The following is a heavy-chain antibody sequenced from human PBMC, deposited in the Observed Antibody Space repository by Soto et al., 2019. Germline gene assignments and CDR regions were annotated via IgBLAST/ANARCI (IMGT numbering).Heavy chain of an antibody. Sequence: PGGSLRLSCAASGFTFSSYWMHWVRQAPGKGLVWVSRINSDGSSTSYADSVKGRFTISRDNAKNTLYLQMNSLRAEDTAVYYCALDRVGKINWNYFFHYYYYGMDVWGQGTTVTVSS. D-gene: IGHD1-7*01. CDR2: INSDGSST. CDR1: GFTFSSYW. J-gene: IGHJ6*02. V-gene: IGHV3-74*01. CDR3: ALDRVGKINWNYFFHYYYYGMDV.